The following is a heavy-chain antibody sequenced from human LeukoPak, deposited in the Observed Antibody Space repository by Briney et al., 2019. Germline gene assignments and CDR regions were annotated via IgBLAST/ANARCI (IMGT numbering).Heavy chain of an antibody. V-gene: IGHV4-34*01. CDR2: INHSGST. D-gene: IGHD6-19*01. CDR3: AREPRIAVAGTDYYYYYYMDV. Sequence: SETLSLTCAVYGGSFSGYYWSWIRQPPGKGLEWIGEINHSGSTNYNPSLKSRVTISVDTSKNQFSLKLSSVTAADTAVYYCAREPRIAVAGTDYYYYYYMDVWGKGTTVTVSS. J-gene: IGHJ6*03. CDR1: GGSFSGYY.